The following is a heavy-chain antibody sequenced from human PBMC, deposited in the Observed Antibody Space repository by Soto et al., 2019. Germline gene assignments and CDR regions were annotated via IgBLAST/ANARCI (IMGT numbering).Heavy chain of an antibody. D-gene: IGHD3-10*01. Sequence: QVQLQEPGPGRVKPSEPLSLTCTVSGGSISSSYWSWIRQPPGTGLEGMGDIYYRGSTNYNPSRKRRVTISVDTSKNQFSLKLSSVTAADTAVYYCARRYGLSAFDIWGQGTMVTVSS. V-gene: IGHV4-59*08. CDR1: GGSISSSY. CDR2: IYYRGST. CDR3: ARRYGLSAFDI. J-gene: IGHJ3*02.